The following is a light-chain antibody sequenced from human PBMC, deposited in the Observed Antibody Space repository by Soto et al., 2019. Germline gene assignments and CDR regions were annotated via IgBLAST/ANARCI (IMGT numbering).Light chain of an antibody. Sequence: EIVLTQSPATLSLSPCESATLSCRASRSVSNYLAWYQQKPGQAPRLLIYDSSRRPTDITARFSGSGSWTDFTLTISSLEPEDFALYYCQQRSTWPITFGQGTRLEIK. CDR2: DSS. V-gene: IGKV3-11*01. J-gene: IGKJ5*01. CDR1: RSVSNY. CDR3: QQRSTWPIT.